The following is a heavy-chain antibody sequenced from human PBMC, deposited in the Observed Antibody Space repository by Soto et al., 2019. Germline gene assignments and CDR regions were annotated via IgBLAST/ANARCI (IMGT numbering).Heavy chain of an antibody. D-gene: IGHD6-19*01. J-gene: IGHJ4*02. CDR3: ARPKGSYSSGYYYFDY. Sequence: ASVKVSCKTSGGTFSTYAIYWVRQAPGQGLEWMGAIIPLFGTADYAQRFQGRVTITADESTSTAYMELSSLRSEDTAVYYCARPKGSYSSGYYYFDYWGQGTLVTVSS. CDR1: GGTFSTYA. CDR2: IIPLFGTA. V-gene: IGHV1-69*13.